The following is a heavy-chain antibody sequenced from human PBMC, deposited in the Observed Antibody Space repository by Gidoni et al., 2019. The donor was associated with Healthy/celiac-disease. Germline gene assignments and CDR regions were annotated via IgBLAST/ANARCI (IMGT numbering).Heavy chain of an antibody. CDR1: GFTFRSYG. CDR2: IWYDGSNK. J-gene: IGHJ4*02. D-gene: IGHD3-22*01. V-gene: IGHV3-33*01. CDR3: ARDEEHYDSSGYTYYFDY. Sequence: QVQLVESGGGVVQPWRSLRLSCAASGFTFRSYGMHWVRQAPGKGLEWVAVIWYDGSNKYYADSVKGRFTISRDNSKNTLYLQMNSLRAEDTAVYYCARDEEHYDSSGYTYYFDYWGQGTLVTVSS.